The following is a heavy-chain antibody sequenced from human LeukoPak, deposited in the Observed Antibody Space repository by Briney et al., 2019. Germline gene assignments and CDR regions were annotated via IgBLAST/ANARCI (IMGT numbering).Heavy chain of an antibody. CDR2: ISGSGGST. V-gene: IGHV3-23*01. J-gene: IGHJ6*03. CDR3: AKIPGYYYYYMDV. Sequence: GGSLRLSCAASGFTFSSYAMSWVGQAPGKGLEWVSAISGSGGSTYYADSVKGRFTISRDNSKNTLYLQMNSLRAEDTAVYYCAKIPGYYYYYMDVWGKGTTVTVSS. CDR1: GFTFSSYA.